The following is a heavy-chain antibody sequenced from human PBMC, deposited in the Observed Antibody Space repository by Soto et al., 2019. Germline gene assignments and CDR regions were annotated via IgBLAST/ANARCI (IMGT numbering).Heavy chain of an antibody. CDR3: ARENGDYRGGYYYGMDV. Sequence: QVQLQESGPGLVKPSQTLSLTCTVSGGSISSGDYYWSWIRQPPGKGLEWIGYIYYSGSTYYNPSLKSRVTISVDTSKNQFSLKLSSVTAADTAVYYCARENGDYRGGYYYGMDVWGQGTTVTVS. CDR1: GGSISSGDYY. CDR2: IYYSGST. V-gene: IGHV4-30-4*01. J-gene: IGHJ6*02. D-gene: IGHD4-17*01.